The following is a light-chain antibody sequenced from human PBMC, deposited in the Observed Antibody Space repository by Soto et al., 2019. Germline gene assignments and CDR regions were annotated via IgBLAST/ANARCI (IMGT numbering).Light chain of an antibody. CDR2: EVS. V-gene: IGKV2D-29*02. J-gene: IGKJ5*01. CDR3: MQSTQLPPT. Sequence: DIVMTQSPLSLPVTPGEPASISCRSSHSLLHSNGYNYLDWYLQKPGRSPQLLIYEVSTRVSGVPDRFSGSGSGTDFTLEISRVETDDVGIYYCMQSTQLPPTFGQGTRLEIK. CDR1: HSLLHSNGYNY.